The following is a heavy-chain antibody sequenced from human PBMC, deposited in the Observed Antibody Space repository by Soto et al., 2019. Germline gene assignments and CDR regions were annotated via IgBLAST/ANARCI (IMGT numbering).Heavy chain of an antibody. D-gene: IGHD3-9*01. V-gene: IGHV4-34*01. CDR1: GGSFSGYY. CDR2: INHSGST. CDR3: ARGLLRFFDWLTQ. Sequence: QVQLQQWGAGLLKPSETLSLTCAVYGGSFSGYYWSWIRQPPGKGLEWIGEINHSGSTNYNPSLRSRSTFSVDPSKNQFSLKLSSVTAADTAVYSWARGLLRFFDWLTQWGQGTLVTVSS. J-gene: IGHJ4*02.